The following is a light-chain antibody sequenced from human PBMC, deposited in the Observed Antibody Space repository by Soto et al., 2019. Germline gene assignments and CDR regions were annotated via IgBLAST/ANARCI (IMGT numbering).Light chain of an antibody. V-gene: IGKV1-5*03. CDR1: QSIGSW. J-gene: IGKJ1*01. Sequence: DIQMTQYPSTLSASVGDRVIITCRASQSIGSWLAWYQQKPGKAPKLLISKASNLESGVPSRFSGSGSGTEFTLTVSSLQPDDFATYYCQQYYSYWTFGQGTKVEIK. CDR3: QQYYSYWT. CDR2: KAS.